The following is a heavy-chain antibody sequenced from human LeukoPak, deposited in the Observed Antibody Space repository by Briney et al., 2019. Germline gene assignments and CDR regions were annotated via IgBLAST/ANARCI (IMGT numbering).Heavy chain of an antibody. D-gene: IGHD3-10*01. CDR2: FSDSGST. CDR3: ARHPSIYGTFQL. J-gene: IGHJ1*01. CDR1: GGSIYSSSFY. V-gene: IGHV4-39*01. Sequence: SETLSLTCTVSGGSIYSSSFYWGWIRQPPGKGLEWIGSFSDSGSTYYNPSLKSRVTISVDTSKQFSLKLSSVTAADTAVYYCARHPSIYGTFQLWGQGTLVTVSS.